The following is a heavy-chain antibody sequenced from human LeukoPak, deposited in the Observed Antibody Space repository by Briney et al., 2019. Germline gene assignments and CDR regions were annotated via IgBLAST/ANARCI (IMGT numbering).Heavy chain of an antibody. CDR2: ISYDGSTK. J-gene: IGHJ4*02. V-gene: IGHV3-30*18. CDR3: AKDRHFYGAGTYYNLDY. CDR1: GFIFSTHG. Sequence: PGGSLRLSCAASGFIFSTHGMHWVRQAPGKGLEWVSLISYDGSTKYYADSVEGRFTISRDNSKSTLYLQLNSLRVEDTAVHYCAKDRHFYGAGTYYNLDYWGQGTLVTVSS. D-gene: IGHD3-10*01.